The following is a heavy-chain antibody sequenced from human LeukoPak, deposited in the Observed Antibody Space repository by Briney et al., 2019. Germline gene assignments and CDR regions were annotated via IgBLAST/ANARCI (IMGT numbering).Heavy chain of an antibody. CDR3: ARTCGYSYGSRG. D-gene: IGHD5-12*01. J-gene: IGHJ4*02. V-gene: IGHV4-59*01. CDR1: GGSISNYY. CDR2: IYYTGST. Sequence: SQTLSLTCTVSGGSISNYYWNWIRQPPGKGLEWIGYIYYTGSTNSNPSLKSRVTLSIDLSKNQFSLKLNSVTAADTAVYYCARTCGYSYGSRGWGQGTLVTVSS.